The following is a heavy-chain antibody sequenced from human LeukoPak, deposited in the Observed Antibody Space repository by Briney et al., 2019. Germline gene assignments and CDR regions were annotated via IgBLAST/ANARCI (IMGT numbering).Heavy chain of an antibody. CDR2: IYHSGST. CDR3: AREYYYDSSGPLDP. V-gene: IGHV4-59*12. D-gene: IGHD3-22*01. CDR1: GGTMSSYY. J-gene: IGHJ5*02. Sequence: PSETLSLTCSVPGGTMSSYYWSWIRQSPGEGLEWIGYIYHSGSTDYNSSLKSRVTISEDTSKNQFSLKLSSVTAADTAVYYCAREYYYDSSGPLDPWGQGTLVTVSS.